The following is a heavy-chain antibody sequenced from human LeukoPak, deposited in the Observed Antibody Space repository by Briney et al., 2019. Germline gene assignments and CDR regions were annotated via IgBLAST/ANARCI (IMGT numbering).Heavy chain of an antibody. Sequence: GGSLRLSCAASGFTFSTFAMIWVRQPPGKGLEWVSSIFPSGGEIHYADSVRGRFTISRGNAKNSVYLQMNSLRAEDTAVYYCARDIKGQYQDAFDIWGQGTMVTVSS. CDR3: ARDIKGQYQDAFDI. CDR1: GFTFSTFA. J-gene: IGHJ3*02. V-gene: IGHV3-21*01. D-gene: IGHD2-2*01. CDR2: IFPSGGEI.